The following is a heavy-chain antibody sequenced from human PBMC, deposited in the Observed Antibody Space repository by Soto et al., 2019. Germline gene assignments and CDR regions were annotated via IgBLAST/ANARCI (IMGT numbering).Heavy chain of an antibody. CDR2: IYWDDDK. CDR1: GFSPSTSGVG. D-gene: IGHD5-18*01. CDR3: GGGYRYGPDAFDS. Sequence: QITLKESGPTLVKPTQTLTLTCTFSGFSPSTSGVGVGWIRQPPGKALEWLALIYWDDDKRYSPSLKRRLTITKDIYKHRVLLTMTSMDPVDTATYYCGGGYRYGPDAFDSWGLGRMVTVSS. V-gene: IGHV2-5*02. J-gene: IGHJ3*02.